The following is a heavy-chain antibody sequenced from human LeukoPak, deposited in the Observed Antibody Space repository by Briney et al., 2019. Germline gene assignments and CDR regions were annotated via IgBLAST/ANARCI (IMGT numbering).Heavy chain of an antibody. CDR2: IYYSGST. CDR1: GGSISGYY. J-gene: IGHJ4*02. Sequence: PSETLSLTCTVSGGSISGYYWSWIRQPPGKGLEWIGYIYYSGSTNYNPSLKSRVTISVDTSRNQFSLKLSSVTAADTAVYYCARESPYYDILTGYYPGRNYFDYWGQGTLVTVSS. CDR3: ARESPYYDILTGYYPGRNYFDY. D-gene: IGHD3-9*01. V-gene: IGHV4-59*01.